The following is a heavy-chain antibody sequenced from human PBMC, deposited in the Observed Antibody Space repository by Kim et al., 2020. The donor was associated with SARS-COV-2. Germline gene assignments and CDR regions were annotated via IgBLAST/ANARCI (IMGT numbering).Heavy chain of an antibody. Sequence: GGSLRLSCAASGFTFSSYAMHWVRQAPGKGLEWVAVISYDGSNKYYADSVKGRFTISRDNSKNTLYLQMNSLRAEDTAVYYCARDGVNGRYYDSSGYYSLDYWGQGTLVTVSS. CDR3: ARDGVNGRYYDSSGYYSLDY. CDR2: ISYDGSNK. D-gene: IGHD3-22*01. J-gene: IGHJ4*02. CDR1: GFTFSSYA. V-gene: IGHV3-30-3*01.